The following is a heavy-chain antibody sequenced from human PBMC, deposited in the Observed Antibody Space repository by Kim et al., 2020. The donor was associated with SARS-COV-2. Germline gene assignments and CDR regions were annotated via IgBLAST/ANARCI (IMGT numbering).Heavy chain of an antibody. CDR2: IFYSGSS. CDR3: ARGYCSGATCYSILFDL. D-gene: IGHD2-15*01. Sequence: SETLSLTCTVSGGSISGYYWSWIRQSPGKGLEWIGYIFYSGSSNNNPSLKSRLTISLDTSKNQLALRLSSVTAADTAVYYCARGYCSGATCYSILFDLWGRGPLVPVSS. J-gene: IGHJ2*01. CDR1: GGSISGYY. V-gene: IGHV4-59*01.